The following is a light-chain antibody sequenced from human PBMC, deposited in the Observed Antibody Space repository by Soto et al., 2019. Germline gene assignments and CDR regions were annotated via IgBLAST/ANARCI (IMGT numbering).Light chain of an antibody. CDR3: QQDGSSPRT. Sequence: EIVLTQSPGTLSLSPGERATLSCRASQSISNSYLAWYQQKPGQAPRLLIYGASSRATGIPDRFSGSGSVTDFTLTISRLEPEDFAVYFCQQDGSSPRTFGQGTKVEIK. J-gene: IGKJ1*01. CDR2: GAS. CDR1: QSISNSY. V-gene: IGKV3-20*01.